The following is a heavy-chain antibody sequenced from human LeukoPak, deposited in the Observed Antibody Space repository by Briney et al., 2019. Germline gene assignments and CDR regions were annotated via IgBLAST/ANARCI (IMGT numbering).Heavy chain of an antibody. J-gene: IGHJ5*02. CDR1: GFTFSIYS. V-gene: IGHV3-74*01. D-gene: IGHD5-12*01. CDR3: ARDLDGYRSGNGA. CDR2: INTDGSST. Sequence: GGSLRLSCVASGFTFSIYSMHWVRQAPGKGLVWVSRINTDGSSTDYADSVKGRFTISRDNAKNTLYLQMNSLRAEDTAVYYCARDLDGYRSGNGAWGQGTLVTVSS.